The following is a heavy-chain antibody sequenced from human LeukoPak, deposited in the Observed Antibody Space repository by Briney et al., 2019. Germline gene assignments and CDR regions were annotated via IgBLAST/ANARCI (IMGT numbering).Heavy chain of an antibody. V-gene: IGHV3-23*01. CDR3: AKISTPYDSSGYYFY. Sequence: GRSLRLSYPPSGFTFSSYAISCVSQAPGKGLEWVSGISASGGSTYYAESVKGRFTISRDNSKNTLYLQMNSLRAEDTAVYYCAKISTPYDSSGYYFYWGQGTLVAVSS. J-gene: IGHJ4*02. CDR2: ISASGGST. CDR1: GFTFSSYA. D-gene: IGHD3-22*01.